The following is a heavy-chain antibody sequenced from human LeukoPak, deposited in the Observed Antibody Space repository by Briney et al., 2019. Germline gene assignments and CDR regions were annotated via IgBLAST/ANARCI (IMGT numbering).Heavy chain of an antibody. J-gene: IGHJ4*02. V-gene: IGHV3-21*01. CDR1: GFPFRSYS. CDR2: ISSSGSSI. CDR3: TRPRTGTTDY. Sequence: KPGASLRLSCPASGFPFRSYSLNRARPGPGTGLEWFSYISSSGSSIYYADSVKGRFTMSRDNAKNSLYLQMNSLSAEDTAVYYCTRPRTGTTDYWGQGTLVTVSS. D-gene: IGHD1-7*01.